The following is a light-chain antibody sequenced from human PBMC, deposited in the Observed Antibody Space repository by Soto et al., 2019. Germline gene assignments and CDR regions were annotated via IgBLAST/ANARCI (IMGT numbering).Light chain of an antibody. J-gene: IGKJ4*01. CDR1: QSVSSY. V-gene: IGKV3-11*01. Sequence: EIVLTQSPATVSLSPGERATLSCRASQSVSSYLAWYQQRPGQAPRLLIYDASNRATGIPARFRGSGSGTEFTLTISSLEPEDFAVYYCQQRSSWPPSLTFGGGTKVEIK. CDR2: DAS. CDR3: QQRSSWPPSLT.